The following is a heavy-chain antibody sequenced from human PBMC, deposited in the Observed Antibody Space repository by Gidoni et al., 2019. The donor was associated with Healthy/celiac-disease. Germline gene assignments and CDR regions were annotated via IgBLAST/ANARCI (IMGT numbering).Heavy chain of an antibody. J-gene: IGHJ3*02. CDR2: IKSKTDGGTT. D-gene: IGHD3-22*01. Sequence: EVQLVESGGGLVKPGGSLRLSCAASGFTFSNAWMSWVRQAPGKGLEWVGRIKSKTDGGTTDYAAPVKGRFTISRDESKNTLYLQMNSLKTEDTAVYYCTTWYYYDSSGLNAFDIWGQGTMVTVSS. CDR1: GFTFSNAW. CDR3: TTWYYYDSSGLNAFDI. V-gene: IGHV3-15*01.